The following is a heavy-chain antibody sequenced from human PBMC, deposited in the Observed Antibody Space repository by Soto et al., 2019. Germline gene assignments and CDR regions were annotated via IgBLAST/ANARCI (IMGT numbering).Heavy chain of an antibody. J-gene: IGHJ5*02. CDR3: ARGGFNYAS. D-gene: IGHD5-18*01. CDR1: GFTFSSSY. CDR2: ISSSGVSM. V-gene: IGHV3-11*01. Sequence: QVQLLQSGGGLVKPGGSLRLSCAASGFTFSSSYMSWIRQAPGKGLEWVAYISSSGVSMYYADSVKGRFTISRDNANNSLYLQMNSLRAEDTAVYYCARGGFNYASWGQGTLVTGSP.